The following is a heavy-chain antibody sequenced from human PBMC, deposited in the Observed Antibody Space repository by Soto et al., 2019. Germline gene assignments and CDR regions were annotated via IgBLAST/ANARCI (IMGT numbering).Heavy chain of an antibody. CDR3: ARSSGGNFGIIIEGTNWFAP. CDR1: GYTFTGYY. CDR2: INPHGGST. D-gene: IGHD1-26*01. Sequence: GASVKVSCKASGYTFTGYYMHWVRQAPGQGLELMGWINPHGGSTDYAQKFKGRVTLTRDTSASTVYMEVSSLTSEDTAMYYCARSSGGNFGIIIEGTNWFAPGAREPWSPSPQ. V-gene: IGHV1-2*02. J-gene: IGHJ5*02.